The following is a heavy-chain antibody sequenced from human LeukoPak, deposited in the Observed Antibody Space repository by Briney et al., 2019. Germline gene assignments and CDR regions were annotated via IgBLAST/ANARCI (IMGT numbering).Heavy chain of an antibody. CDR1: GGSFSGYY. J-gene: IGHJ4*02. D-gene: IGHD5-24*01. CDR3: ARRGRRDFLRHGSFDY. CDR2: INHSGST. V-gene: IGHV4-34*01. Sequence: PSETLSLTCAVYGGSFSGYYWSWIRQPPGKGLEWIGEINHSGSTNYNPSLKSRVTISVDTSKNQFSLKLSSVTAADTAVYYCARRGRRDFLRHGSFDYWGQGTLVTVSS.